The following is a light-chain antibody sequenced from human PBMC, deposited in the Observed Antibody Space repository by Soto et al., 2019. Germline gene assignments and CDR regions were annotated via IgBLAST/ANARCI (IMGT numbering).Light chain of an antibody. CDR2: GAS. CDR3: QRYNNWTPPLT. Sequence: EIVMTQSPATLSVSPGERATLSCRASQSVSSNLAWYQQKPGQAPRLLIYGASTRATGIPARFSGSGSGTEFNLTLTSLQSQDFALYYCQRYNNWTPPLTFGGGTKVEIK. CDR1: QSVSSN. J-gene: IGKJ4*01. V-gene: IGKV3-15*01.